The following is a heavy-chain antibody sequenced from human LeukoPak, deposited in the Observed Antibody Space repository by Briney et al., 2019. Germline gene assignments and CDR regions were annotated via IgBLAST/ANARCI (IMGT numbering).Heavy chain of an antibody. Sequence: SETLSLTCAVYGGSFSGYYWSWIRQPPGKGLEWIGEINHSGSTNYNPSLKSRVTISVDTSKNQFSLKLSSVTAADTAVYYCARSRVAYDSSGYYWIWYYYYYMDVWGKGTTVTVSS. V-gene: IGHV4-34*01. CDR3: ARSRVAYDSSGYYWIWYYYYYMDV. CDR1: GGSFSGYY. J-gene: IGHJ6*03. D-gene: IGHD3-22*01. CDR2: INHSGST.